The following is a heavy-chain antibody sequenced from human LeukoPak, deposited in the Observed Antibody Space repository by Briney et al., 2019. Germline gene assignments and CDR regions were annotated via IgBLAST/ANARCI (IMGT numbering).Heavy chain of an antibody. Sequence: GGSLRLSCAASGFTFSSYAMSWVRQAPGKGLEWVSAISGSGGSTYYADSVKGRFTISRDNSENTLYFQMNSLRAEDTAVYYCARAPYGNYYYYYMDVWGKGTTVTVSS. CDR2: ISGSGGST. D-gene: IGHD3-10*01. CDR3: ARAPYGNYYYYYMDV. V-gene: IGHV3-23*01. CDR1: GFTFSSYA. J-gene: IGHJ6*03.